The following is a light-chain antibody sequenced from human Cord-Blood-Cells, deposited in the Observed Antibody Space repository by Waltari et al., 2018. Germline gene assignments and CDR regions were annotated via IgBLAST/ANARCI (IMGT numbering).Light chain of an antibody. J-gene: IGKJ2*01. CDR3: QQYGSSPNT. Sequence: DIVLTQSPGTLSLSPGERATLSCRASQSVSSSYLAWYQHKPGQAPRIRRYGASSRATGIPDRFSGSGSGTDCARTISRLEPEDFGVYYCQQYGSSPNTFGQGTKLEIK. CDR2: GAS. V-gene: IGKV3-20*01. CDR1: QSVSSSY.